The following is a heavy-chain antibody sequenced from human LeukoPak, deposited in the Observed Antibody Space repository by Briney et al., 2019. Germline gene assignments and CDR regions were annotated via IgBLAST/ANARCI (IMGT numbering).Heavy chain of an antibody. CDR2: ISGSGAST. D-gene: IGHD6-19*01. CDR3: AKGYNSSPTRAPFDI. Sequence: GGSLRLSCVASGFTFSTYGMSWVRQAPGKGLECVSAISGSGASTYYADSVKGRFTISRDNSKNTMYLQMNSLRAEDTAIYYCAKGYNSSPTRAPFDIWGQGTTVTVSS. CDR1: GFTFSTYG. V-gene: IGHV3-23*01. J-gene: IGHJ3*02.